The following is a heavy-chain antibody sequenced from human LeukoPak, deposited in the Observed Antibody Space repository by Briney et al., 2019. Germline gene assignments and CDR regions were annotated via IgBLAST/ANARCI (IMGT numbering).Heavy chain of an antibody. D-gene: IGHD6-19*01. CDR1: GFTFSNAW. J-gene: IGHJ4*02. V-gene: IGHV3-15*01. CDR3: ARDGTVAGTGGVDY. CDR2: IKSKTDGGTT. Sequence: GGSLRLSCAASGFTFSNAWMSWVRQAPGKGLEWVGRIKSKTDGGTTDYAAPVKGRFTISRDDSKNTLYLQMNSLKTEDTAVYYCARDGTVAGTGGVDYWGQGTLVTVSS.